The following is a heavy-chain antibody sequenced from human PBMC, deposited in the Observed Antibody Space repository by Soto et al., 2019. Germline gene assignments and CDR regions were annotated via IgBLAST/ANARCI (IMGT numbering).Heavy chain of an antibody. CDR2: IIPIFGTA. Sequence: SVKVSCKASGGTFSSYAISWVRQAPGQGLEWMGGIIPIFGTANYAQKFQGRVTITADESTSTAYMELSSLRSEDTAVYYCARDWTTMVRGVIRAAFDIWGQGTMVTVSS. D-gene: IGHD3-10*01. CDR3: ARDWTTMVRGVIRAAFDI. V-gene: IGHV1-69*13. CDR1: GGTFSSYA. J-gene: IGHJ3*02.